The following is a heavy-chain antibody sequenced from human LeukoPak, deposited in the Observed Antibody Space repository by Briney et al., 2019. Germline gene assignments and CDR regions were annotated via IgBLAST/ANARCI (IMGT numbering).Heavy chain of an antibody. CDR1: GYTFTDYY. CDR2: INPNSGGT. J-gene: IGHJ6*03. V-gene: IGHV1-2*02. CDR3: VRGSSDYSNFYFMDV. D-gene: IGHD4-11*01. Sequence: GASVKVSCKASGYTFTDYYIHWVRQAPGQGLEWMGWINPNSGGTNYAQKFQGRVTMTTDTSIRTGYVELSRLGSDDTAVYYCVRGSSDYSNFYFMDVWGEGTTVTVSS.